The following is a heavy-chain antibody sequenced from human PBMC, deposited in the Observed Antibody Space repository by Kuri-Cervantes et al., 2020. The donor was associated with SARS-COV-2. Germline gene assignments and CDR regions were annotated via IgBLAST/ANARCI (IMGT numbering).Heavy chain of an antibody. CDR2: INHSGSA. CDR3: ARASTTIYGVLIMLFSSNAFAI. Sequence: SETLSLTCNVSGGSISSSGYFWSWIRQTPGKGLEWIGEINHSGSANYNPSLKSRVTISVDTSKNQFSLKLSSVTAADTAVYYCARASTTIYGVLIMLFSSNAFAIWGQGTLVTVSS. V-gene: IGHV4-39*07. J-gene: IGHJ3*02. CDR1: GGSISSSGYF. D-gene: IGHD3-3*01.